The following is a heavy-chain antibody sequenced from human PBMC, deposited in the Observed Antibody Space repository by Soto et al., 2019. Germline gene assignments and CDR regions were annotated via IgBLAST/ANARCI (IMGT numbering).Heavy chain of an antibody. CDR2: IRSKAYGGTT. V-gene: IGHV3-49*03. Sequence: LRLSCTASGFTFGDYAMSWFRQAPGKGLEWVGFIRSKAYGGTTEYAASVKGRFTISRDDSKSIAYLQMNSLKTEDTAVYYCTSVPSYYYYGMDVWGQGTTVTVSS. D-gene: IGHD2-2*01. J-gene: IGHJ6*02. CDR3: TSVPSYYYYGMDV. CDR1: GFTFGDYA.